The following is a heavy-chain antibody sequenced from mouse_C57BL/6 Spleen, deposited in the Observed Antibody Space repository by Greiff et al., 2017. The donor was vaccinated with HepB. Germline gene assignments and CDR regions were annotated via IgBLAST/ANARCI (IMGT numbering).Heavy chain of an antibody. J-gene: IGHJ2*01. CDR2: IRLKSDNYAT. Sequence: EVKVVESGGGLVQPGGSMKLSCVASGFTFSNYWMNWVRQSPEKGLEWVAQIRLKSDNYATHYAESVKGRFTISRDDSKSSVYLQMNNLRAEDTGIYYCTLITTVVAFDYWGQGTTLTVSS. V-gene: IGHV6-3*01. D-gene: IGHD1-1*01. CDR1: GFTFSNYW. CDR3: TLITTVVAFDY.